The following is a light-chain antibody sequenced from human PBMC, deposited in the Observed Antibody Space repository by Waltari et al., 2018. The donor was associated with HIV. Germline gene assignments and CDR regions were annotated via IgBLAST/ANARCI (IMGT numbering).Light chain of an antibody. CDR1: ALPKQY. J-gene: IGLJ3*02. V-gene: IGLV3-25*03. Sequence: SYELTQPPSVSVSPGQTARITCSGNALPKQYAYWYHQTPGRAPLVIIYKDTERPSGIPERFSGSSSGTIVTLTISGVQAEDEADYYCQSVDSDSSYWVFGGGTKVTVL. CDR3: QSVDSDSSYWV. CDR2: KDT.